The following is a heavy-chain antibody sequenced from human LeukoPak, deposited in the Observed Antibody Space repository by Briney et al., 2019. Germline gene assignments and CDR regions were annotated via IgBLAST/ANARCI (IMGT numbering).Heavy chain of an antibody. CDR1: GGSISSYY. Sequence: PSETLSLTCTVSGGSISSYYWSWIRQPPGKGLEWIGYIYYSGSTNYNPSLKSRVTISVDTSKNQFSLKLSSVTAADTAVYYCARAGGYCSSTSCYEPSFDYWGQVTLVTVSS. CDR2: IYYSGST. J-gene: IGHJ4*02. CDR3: ARAGGYCSSTSCYEPSFDY. V-gene: IGHV4-59*01. D-gene: IGHD2-2*01.